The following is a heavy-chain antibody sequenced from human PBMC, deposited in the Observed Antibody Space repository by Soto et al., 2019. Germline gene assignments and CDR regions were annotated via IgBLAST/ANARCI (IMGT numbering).Heavy chain of an antibody. Sequence: ASVKVSCKASGGTFSSYAISWVRQAPGQGLEWMGGIIPIFGTANYAQKFQGRVTITADESTSTAYMELSSLRSEDTAVYYCAAPRVTMVRGVMSYYYYGMDVWGRGTTVTVSS. CDR1: GGTFSSYA. J-gene: IGHJ6*02. CDR3: AAPRVTMVRGVMSYYYYGMDV. D-gene: IGHD3-10*01. CDR2: IIPIFGTA. V-gene: IGHV1-69*13.